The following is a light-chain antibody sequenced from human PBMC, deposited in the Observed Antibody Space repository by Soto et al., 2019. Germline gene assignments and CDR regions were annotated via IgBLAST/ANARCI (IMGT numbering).Light chain of an antibody. J-gene: IGLJ1*01. CDR3: AAWDDSLNGRV. CDR2: YDN. Sequence: QSVLTQPPSASGTPGQRVTISCSGSSSNIGSNTVNWYQQVPGTAPKLLIYYDNLRPSGVPDRISGSKSGTSASLAISGLQSDDEADYYCAAWDDSLNGRVFGTGTKLTVL. V-gene: IGLV1-44*01. CDR1: SSNIGSNT.